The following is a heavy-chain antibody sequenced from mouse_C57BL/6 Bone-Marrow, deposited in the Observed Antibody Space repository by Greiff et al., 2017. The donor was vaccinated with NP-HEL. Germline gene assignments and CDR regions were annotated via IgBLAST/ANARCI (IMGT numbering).Heavy chain of an antibody. CDR1: CSAAIIDF. D-gene: IGHD1-2*01. V-gene: IGHV1-80*01. J-gene: IGHJ4*01. Sequence: VQLQQSGAELVKPLVVGKISGKVVCSAAIIDFINFLTPLPLKVLEWIGQIYPVDGDTNYNGKFKGKATLTADKSSSTAYMQLSSLTSEDSAVYFCAGTTAYYAMDYWGQGTSVTVSS. CDR2: IYPVDGDT. CDR3: AGTTAYYAMDY.